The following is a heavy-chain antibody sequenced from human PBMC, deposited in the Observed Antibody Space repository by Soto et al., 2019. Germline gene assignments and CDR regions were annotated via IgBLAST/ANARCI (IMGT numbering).Heavy chain of an antibody. Sequence: ASVKVSCKASGYTFTSYDINWVRQATGQGLEWMGWMNPNSGNTGYAQKFQGRVTMTRNTSISTAYMELSSLRSEDTAVYYCARVSERWLQFNFDYWGQGTLVTVSS. CDR1: GYTFTSYD. CDR2: MNPNSGNT. V-gene: IGHV1-8*01. D-gene: IGHD5-12*01. CDR3: ARVSERWLQFNFDY. J-gene: IGHJ4*02.